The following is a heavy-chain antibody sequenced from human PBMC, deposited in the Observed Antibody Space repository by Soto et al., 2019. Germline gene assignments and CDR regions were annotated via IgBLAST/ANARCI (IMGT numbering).Heavy chain of an antibody. Sequence: QVRLVQSGAEVKKPGSSVKVSCKASGGTFSSYTISWVRQAPGQGLEWMGRIIPILGIANYAQKFQGRVTITADKSTSIAYMELSSLRSEDTAVYYCARDQYYDYIWGSYRTDAFDIWGQGTMVTVSS. V-gene: IGHV1-69*08. CDR3: ARDQYYDYIWGSYRTDAFDI. J-gene: IGHJ3*02. CDR1: GGTFSSYT. CDR2: IIPILGIA. D-gene: IGHD3-16*02.